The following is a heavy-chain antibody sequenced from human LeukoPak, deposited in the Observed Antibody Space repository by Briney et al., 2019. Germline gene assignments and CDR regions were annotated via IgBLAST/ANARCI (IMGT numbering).Heavy chain of an antibody. Sequence: PSETLSLTCAVSGYSISSGYYWGWIRQPPGKGLEWIGSIYHSGSTYYNPFLKSRVSISVDTSKNQFSLKLSSVTAADTAVYYCARGGYCSGGSCLTFDYWGQGTLVTVSS. CDR2: IYHSGST. J-gene: IGHJ4*02. D-gene: IGHD2-15*01. CDR3: ARGGYCSGGSCLTFDY. CDR1: GYSISSGYY. V-gene: IGHV4-38-2*01.